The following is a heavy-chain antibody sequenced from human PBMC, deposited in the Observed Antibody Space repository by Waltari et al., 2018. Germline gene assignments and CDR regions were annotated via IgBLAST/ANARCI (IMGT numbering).Heavy chain of an antibody. CDR2: MNPNSGNT. CDR3: ARELTDCSGGSCSYYYYYMDV. J-gene: IGHJ6*03. V-gene: IGHV1-8*03. D-gene: IGHD2-15*01. CDR1: GYTFTSYD. Sequence: QVQLVQSGAEVKKPGASVKVSCKASGYTFTSYDINWVRQATGQGLAWMGWMNPNSGNTGYAQKFQGRVTITRNTSISTAYMELSSLRSEDTAVYYCARELTDCSGGSCSYYYYYMDVWGKGTTVTVSS.